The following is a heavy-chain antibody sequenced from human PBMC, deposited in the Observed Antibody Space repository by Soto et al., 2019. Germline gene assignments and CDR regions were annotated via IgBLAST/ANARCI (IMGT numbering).Heavy chain of an antibody. Sequence: QVQLVQSGAEVKKPGASVKVSCKASGYTFTSYDINWVRQATGQGLEWMGWMNPNSGNTGYAQKFQGRVTMTRNTPISTAYMELSSLRSEDTAVYYCARDHTIFGVVITNWFDPWGQGTLVTVSS. D-gene: IGHD3-3*01. CDR2: MNPNSGNT. CDR3: ARDHTIFGVVITNWFDP. CDR1: GYTFTSYD. J-gene: IGHJ5*02. V-gene: IGHV1-8*01.